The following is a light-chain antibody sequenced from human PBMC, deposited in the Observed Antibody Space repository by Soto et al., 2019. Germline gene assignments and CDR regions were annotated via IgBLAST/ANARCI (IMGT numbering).Light chain of an antibody. V-gene: IGKV3-20*01. Sequence: EIVLTHSPGTLSLSPGEIATLSCRSSQSVSSSYLAWYQQKPGQAPRLLIYGASSRATGIPDRFSGSGSGTDFTLTISRLEPEDFAVYYCQQYGSSQTFGQGTKVDIK. J-gene: IGKJ1*01. CDR3: QQYGSSQT. CDR2: GAS. CDR1: QSVSSSY.